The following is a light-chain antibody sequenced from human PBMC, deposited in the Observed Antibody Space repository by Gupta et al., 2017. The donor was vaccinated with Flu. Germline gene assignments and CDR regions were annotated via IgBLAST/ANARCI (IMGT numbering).Light chain of an antibody. CDR1: QAIASY. J-gene: IGKJ2*01. CDR3: QKRYSLPQK. CDR2: AAS. V-gene: IGKV1-39*01. Sequence: IQKTQSPSSLSASVGDGVTFTCRARQAIASYLNWYQQKPGRAPQLLIEAASILESGVPSRFSGSGSETDVTLNISSLQPEDCATYYCQKRYSLPQKFGQGTQLEIK.